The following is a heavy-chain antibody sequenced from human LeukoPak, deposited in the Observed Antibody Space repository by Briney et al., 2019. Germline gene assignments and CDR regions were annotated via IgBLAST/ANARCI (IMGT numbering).Heavy chain of an antibody. J-gene: IGHJ3*01. CDR1: GYNFISYG. V-gene: IGHV1-18*01. Sequence: GASVKVSCKASGYNFISYGVSWVRQAPGQGLEWMGWVSTYNGNTNYAQNLQYRVTMTTDPATSTAYMELTNLRSGDTAVYYCARSGYCSSSSCYRESDGLDFWGQGTMVTVSS. D-gene: IGHD2-2*01. CDR2: VSTYNGNT. CDR3: ARSGYCSSSSCYRESDGLDF.